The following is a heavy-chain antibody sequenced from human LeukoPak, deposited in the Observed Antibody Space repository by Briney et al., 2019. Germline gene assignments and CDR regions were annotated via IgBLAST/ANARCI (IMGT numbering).Heavy chain of an antibody. V-gene: IGHV4-4*07. CDR2: IDTSGST. J-gene: IGHJ6*02. CDR3: ARDPILYLAYGMDV. D-gene: IGHD2-8*01. Sequence: PSETLSLTCTVSGGSISSYCWSWIRQPAGKGLEWIGRIDTSGSTNYNPSLKSRVTMSVDTSKNQFSLKLSSVTAADTAVYYCARDPILYLAYGMDVWGQGTTVTVSS. CDR1: GGSISSYC.